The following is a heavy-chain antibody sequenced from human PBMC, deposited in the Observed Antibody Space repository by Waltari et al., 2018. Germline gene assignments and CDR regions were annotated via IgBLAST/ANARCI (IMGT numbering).Heavy chain of an antibody. V-gene: IGHV4-38-2*01. Sequence: QVQLQESGPGLVKPSETLSLTCAVSGYSISSGYYWGWIRQPPGKGLEWIGSIYHSGSTYYNPSLKSRVTISVDTSKNQFSLKLSSVTAADTAVYYCARTRGVGVSPPLNAFDIWGQGTMVTVSS. CDR2: IYHSGST. CDR1: GYSISSGYY. J-gene: IGHJ3*02. CDR3: ARTRGVGVSPPLNAFDI. D-gene: IGHD3-10*01.